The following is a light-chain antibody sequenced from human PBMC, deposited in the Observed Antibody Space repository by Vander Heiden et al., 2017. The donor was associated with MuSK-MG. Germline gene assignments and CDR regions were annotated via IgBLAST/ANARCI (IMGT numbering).Light chain of an antibody. V-gene: IGLV1-51*01. CDR3: GTWDSSLSAGYV. CDR2: DNN. J-gene: IGLJ1*01. CDR1: SSNIGNNY. Sequence: SVLTQPPSVSAAPGQKVTISCSGSSSNIGNNYVSWYQQLPGTAPKLLSYDNNKRPSGIPDRFSGSKSGTSATLGITGLQTGDEADYYCGTWDSSLSAGYVFGTGTKVTV.